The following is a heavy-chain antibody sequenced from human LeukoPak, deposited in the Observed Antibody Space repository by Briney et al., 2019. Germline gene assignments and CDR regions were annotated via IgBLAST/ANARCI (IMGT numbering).Heavy chain of an antibody. CDR3: ARESGSYSNSYRFDC. CDR1: GGSFSGYY. Sequence: SETLSLTCAVYGGSFSGYYWSWIRQPPGKGLEWIGEINHSGSANYNPSLKSRVTISVDTSKNQFSLKLSSVTAADTAVYYCARESGSYSNSYRFDCWGQGTLVTVS. J-gene: IGHJ4*02. CDR2: INHSGSA. D-gene: IGHD6-6*01. V-gene: IGHV4-34*01.